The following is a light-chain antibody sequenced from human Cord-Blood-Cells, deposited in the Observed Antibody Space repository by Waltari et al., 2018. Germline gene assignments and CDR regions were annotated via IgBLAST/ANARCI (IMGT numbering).Light chain of an antibody. CDR1: QSVLYSSNNKNY. CDR3: QQYYSTLRT. J-gene: IGKJ1*01. CDR2: WAS. V-gene: IGKV4-1*01. Sequence: VRTQSPDSLAVSLGERATINCKSSQSVLYSSNNKNYLAWYQQKPGQPPKLLIYWASTRESGVPDRFSGSGSGTDFTLTISSLQAEDVAVYYCQQYYSTLRTFGQGTKVEIK.